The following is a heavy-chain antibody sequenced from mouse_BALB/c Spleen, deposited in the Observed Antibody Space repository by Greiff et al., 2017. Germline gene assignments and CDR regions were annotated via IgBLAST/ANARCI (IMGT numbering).Heavy chain of an antibody. V-gene: IGHV2-6-7*01. CDR1: GFSLTGYG. CDR2: IWGDGST. Sequence: VQLKESGPGLVAPSQSLSITCTVSGFSLTGYGVNWVRQPPGKGLEWLGMIWGDGSTDYNSALKSRLSISKDNSKSQVFLKMNSLQTDDTARYYCARHWDDYYFDYWGQGTTLTVSS. D-gene: IGHD4-1*01. CDR3: ARHWDDYYFDY. J-gene: IGHJ2*01.